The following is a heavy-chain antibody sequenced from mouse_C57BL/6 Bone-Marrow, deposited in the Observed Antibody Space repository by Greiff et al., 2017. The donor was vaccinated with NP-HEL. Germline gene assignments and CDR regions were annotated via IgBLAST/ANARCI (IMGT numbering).Heavy chain of an antibody. J-gene: IGHJ2*01. CDR1: GFNIKDDY. CDR3: TTSSPADY. CDR2: IDPENGDT. D-gene: IGHD1-1*01. Sequence: EVKLMESGAELVRPGASVKLSCTASGFNIKDDYMHWVKQRPEQGLEWIGWIDPENGDTEYASKFQGKATITADTSSNTAYLQLRSLTSEDTAVYYCTTSSPADYWGQGTTLTVSS. V-gene: IGHV14-4*01.